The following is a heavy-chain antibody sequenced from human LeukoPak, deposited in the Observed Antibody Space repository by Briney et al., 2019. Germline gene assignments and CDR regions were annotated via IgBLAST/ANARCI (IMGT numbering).Heavy chain of an antibody. J-gene: IGHJ6*03. V-gene: IGHV3-30*02. D-gene: IGHD4-23*01. CDR1: GSTFRSHT. Sequence: GGSLRLSCAASGSTFRSHTMNWVRQAPGKGLEWVAFIRYDGSNKYYADSVKGRYTISRDNSKNTLYLQMNSLRAEDTAVYYCAKDHRSGLLTPLPYMDVWGKGTTVTVSS. CDR3: AKDHRSGLLTPLPYMDV. CDR2: IRYDGSNK.